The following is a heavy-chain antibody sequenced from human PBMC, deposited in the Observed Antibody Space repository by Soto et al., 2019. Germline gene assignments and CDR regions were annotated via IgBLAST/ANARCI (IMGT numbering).Heavy chain of an antibody. CDR1: GYTFPSYG. D-gene: IGHD3-10*01. CDR3: ARTSPPTYYYGSGSYYWFDP. CDR2: ISAYNGNT. J-gene: IGHJ5*02. Sequence: QVQLVQSGAEVKKPGASVKVSCKASGYTFPSYGISWVRQAPGQGLEWMGWISAYNGNTNYAQKLQGRVTMTTDTSTSTAYMELRSLRSDDTAVYYCARTSPPTYYYGSGSYYWFDPWGQGTLVTVSS. V-gene: IGHV1-18*01.